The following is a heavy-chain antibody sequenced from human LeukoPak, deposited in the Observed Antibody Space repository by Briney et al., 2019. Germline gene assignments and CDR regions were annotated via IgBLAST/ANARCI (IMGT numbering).Heavy chain of an antibody. CDR1: GGSISSYY. CDR2: IYYSGST. CDR3: ARQVTPRYGMDV. D-gene: IGHD2-21*02. Sequence: PSETLSLTCTVSGGSISSYYWSWIRQPPGKGLEWIGYIYYSGSTNYNPSLKSRVTISVDTSKNQFSLKLSSVTAADTAVYYCARQVTPRYGMDVWGQGTTVTVSS. V-gene: IGHV4-59*08. J-gene: IGHJ6*02.